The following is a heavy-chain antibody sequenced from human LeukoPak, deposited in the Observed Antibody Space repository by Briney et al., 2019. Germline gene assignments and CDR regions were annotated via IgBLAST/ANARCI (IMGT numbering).Heavy chain of an antibody. CDR3: ARVHDILTGRTDRAMGF. CDR1: GYTFTSYG. Sequence: GASVKVSCKASGYTFTSYGISWVRQATGQGLEWMGWMNPNSGNTGYAQKFQGRVTLTRNTSISTAYMELSSLRSEDTAVYYCARVHDILTGRTDRAMGFWGQGTLVTVSS. D-gene: IGHD3-9*01. J-gene: IGHJ4*02. V-gene: IGHV1-8*02. CDR2: MNPNSGNT.